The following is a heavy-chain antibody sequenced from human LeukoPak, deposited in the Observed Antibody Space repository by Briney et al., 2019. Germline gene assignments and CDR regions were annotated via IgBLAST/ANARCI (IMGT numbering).Heavy chain of an antibody. Sequence: SETLSLTCTVSGGSISSYYWSWIRRPPGKGLEWIGYIYYSGNTNYNPSLKSRVTISVDTSKNQFSLKVSSVTAADTAVYYCARAGYCSSTSCPRYYGMDVWGQGTTVTVSS. CDR3: ARAGYCSSTSCPRYYGMDV. D-gene: IGHD2-2*01. CDR1: GGSISSYY. CDR2: IYYSGNT. V-gene: IGHV4-59*01. J-gene: IGHJ6*02.